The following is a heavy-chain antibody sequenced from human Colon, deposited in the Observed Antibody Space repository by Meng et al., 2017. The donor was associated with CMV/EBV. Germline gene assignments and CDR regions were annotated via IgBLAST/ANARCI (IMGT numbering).Heavy chain of an antibody. Sequence: GESLKISCAASGFTFNYFEMNWVRQAPGKGLEWVAYISSSGRDIYYADSVKGRFTISRDNAKNSLFLQMNSLRAEDSAVYYCAKEGVGRGDPFDYWGQGTLVTSPQ. CDR3: AKEGVGRGDPFDY. D-gene: IGHD3-3*01. V-gene: IGHV3-48*03. CDR1: GFTFNYFE. J-gene: IGHJ4*02. CDR2: ISSSGRDI.